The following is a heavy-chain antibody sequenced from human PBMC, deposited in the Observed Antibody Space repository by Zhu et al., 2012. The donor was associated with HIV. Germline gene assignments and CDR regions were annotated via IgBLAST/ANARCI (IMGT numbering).Heavy chain of an antibody. Sequence: QVQLEESGPGLVKPSETLSLTCGVSGYSISSGYYWGWIRQPPGKGLEWIGTIYHSGSTYYNPSLKSRVIISVDTSKNHFSLKLNSVTAADTALYYCASQVTGVRGVVDYWGQGNPGHRLL. CDR2: IYHSGST. D-gene: IGHD3-10*01. V-gene: IGHV4-38-2*01. CDR3: ASQVTGVRGVVDY. CDR1: GYSISSGYY. J-gene: IGHJ4*02.